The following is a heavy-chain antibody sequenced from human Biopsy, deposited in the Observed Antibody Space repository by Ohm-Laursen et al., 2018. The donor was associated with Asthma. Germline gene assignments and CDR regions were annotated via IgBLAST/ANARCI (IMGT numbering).Heavy chain of an antibody. CDR2: INPSGGST. D-gene: IGHD3-3*01. Sequence: GASVKVSCKASGYTFTSYYMHWVRQAPGQGLEWMGIINPSGGSTSYAQKFQGRVTMTRDTSTSTVYMELSSLRSDDTAVYYCARTFHFWSPYHAEHYQLWGQGTLVTVSS. J-gene: IGHJ1*01. CDR3: ARTFHFWSPYHAEHYQL. CDR1: GYTFTSYY. V-gene: IGHV1-46*01.